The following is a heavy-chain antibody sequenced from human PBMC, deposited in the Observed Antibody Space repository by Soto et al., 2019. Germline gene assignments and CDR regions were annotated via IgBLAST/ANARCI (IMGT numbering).Heavy chain of an antibody. J-gene: IGHJ4*02. Sequence: SETLSLTCNASGGSIDRSNYYWDWLRQPPGKGLEWIGTTYYNGNAYYNPSLRSRVSMSVDTSKNQFSLKLISVTAADTAVYYCARHFVAVVIKGWGYWGQGKLVTVS. CDR1: GGSIDRSNYY. D-gene: IGHD3-10*01. CDR3: ARHFVAVVIKGWGY. V-gene: IGHV4-39*01. CDR2: TYYNGNA.